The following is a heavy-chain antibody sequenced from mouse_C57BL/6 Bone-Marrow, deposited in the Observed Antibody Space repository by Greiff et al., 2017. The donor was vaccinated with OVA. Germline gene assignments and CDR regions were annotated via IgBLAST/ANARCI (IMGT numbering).Heavy chain of an antibody. V-gene: IGHV1-69*01. CDR3: ARYYDYLYYAMDY. J-gene: IGHJ4*01. CDR2: IDPSDSYT. D-gene: IGHD2-4*01. Sequence: QVQLQQPGAELVMPGASVKLSRKASGYTFTSYWMHWVKQRPGQGLEWIGEIDPSDSYTNYNQKFKGKSTLTVDKSSSTAYMQLSSLTSEDSAVYYCARYYDYLYYAMDYWGQGTSVTVSS. CDR1: GYTFTSYW.